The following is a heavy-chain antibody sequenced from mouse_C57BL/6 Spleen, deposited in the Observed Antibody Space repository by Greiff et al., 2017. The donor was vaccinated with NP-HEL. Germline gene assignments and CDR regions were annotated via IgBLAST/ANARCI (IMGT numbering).Heavy chain of an antibody. V-gene: IGHV1-15*01. CDR1: GYTFTDYE. J-gene: IGHJ2*01. CDR2: IDPETGGT. CDR3: TREGRDGNSFDY. Sequence: VQLQESGAELVRPGASVTLSCKASGYTFTDYEMHWVKQTPVHGLEWIGAIDPETGGTAYNQKFKGKAILTADKSSSTAYMELRSLTSEDSAVYYCTREGRDGNSFDYWGQGTTLTVSS. D-gene: IGHD2-1*01.